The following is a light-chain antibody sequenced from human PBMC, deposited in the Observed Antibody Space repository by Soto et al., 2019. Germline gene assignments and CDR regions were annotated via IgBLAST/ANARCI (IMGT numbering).Light chain of an antibody. CDR2: KAS. CDR3: QQYNSYPLT. CDR1: QSINRW. J-gene: IGKJ4*01. V-gene: IGKV1-5*03. Sequence: DIQMTHAPSTLSASFGDRVTITFRASQSINRWLAWYQQKPGKAPKLLIYKASTLESGVPSRFSGGGIGTEFSLSISSLQPDDFATYYCQQYNSYPLTFGGGTKVDI.